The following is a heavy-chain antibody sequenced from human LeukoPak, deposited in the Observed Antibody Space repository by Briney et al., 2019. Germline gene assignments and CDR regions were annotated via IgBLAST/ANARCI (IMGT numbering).Heavy chain of an antibody. CDR3: ARQGDYDILTGPVNWFDP. CDR2: IYSGGSDT. CDR1: GYSFTSYW. Sequence: GESLQISCKGSGYSFTSYWIGWGRQMPGKGLEWMGIIYSGGSDTRYSPSFQGRVTISADKSISTAYLQWSRLTASDTAMYYCARQGDYDILTGPVNWFDPWGQGTLVTVSS. D-gene: IGHD3-9*01. J-gene: IGHJ5*02. V-gene: IGHV5-51*01.